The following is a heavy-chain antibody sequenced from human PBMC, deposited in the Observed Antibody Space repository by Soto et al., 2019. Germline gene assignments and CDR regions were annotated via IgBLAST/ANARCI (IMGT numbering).Heavy chain of an antibody. D-gene: IGHD3-22*01. V-gene: IGHV3-48*03. CDR2: ISGSGSST. CDR3: ARDGSYYDSIF. CDR1: GFTFSSYE. Sequence: GGSLRLSCAASGFTFSSYEMNWVRQAPGKGLEWVSYISGSGSSTYYADSVEGRFTISRDNAKNSLYLKMNSLRAEDKAAYYCARDGSYYDSIFWGQGSLVPVS. J-gene: IGHJ4*02.